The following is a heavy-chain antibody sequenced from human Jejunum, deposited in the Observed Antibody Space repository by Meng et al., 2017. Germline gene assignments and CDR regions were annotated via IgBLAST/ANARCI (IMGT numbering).Heavy chain of an antibody. J-gene: IGHJ5*02. CDR2: ISASGDNT. CDR1: GFSFNNYA. CDR3: AIVRRTYTFGPLDH. Sequence: GGSLRLSCAASGFSFNNYAMSWVRQAPGKGLEWVSCISASGDNTYYSDSVKGRFTISRDSSKNTLYLQMNSLTDDDTALYFCAIVRRTYTFGPLDHWGQGTLVTVSS. D-gene: IGHD5-18*01. V-gene: IGHV3-23*01.